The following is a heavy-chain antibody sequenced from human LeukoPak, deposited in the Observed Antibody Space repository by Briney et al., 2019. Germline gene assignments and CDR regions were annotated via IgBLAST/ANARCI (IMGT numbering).Heavy chain of an antibody. J-gene: IGHJ4*02. Sequence: ASVKVSCKPSGYTFTGYNIHWVRQAPGQGPEWMGWINPDSGYTNYAHRFQGRVTMTRETSISTAYMELSSLTSDDTAIYYCARSYSVSLRYYYFDYWGQGTLVTVSS. CDR2: INPDSGYT. D-gene: IGHD1-26*01. CDR3: ARSYSVSLRYYYFDY. V-gene: IGHV1-2*02. CDR1: GYTFTGYN.